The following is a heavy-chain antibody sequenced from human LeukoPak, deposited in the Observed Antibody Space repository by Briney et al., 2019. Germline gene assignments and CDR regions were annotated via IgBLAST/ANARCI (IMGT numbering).Heavy chain of an antibody. CDR2: MNPNSGNT. CDR1: VYTFTTYD. D-gene: IGHD3-10*01. V-gene: IGHV1-8*01. CDR3: ARANYYGSGKKDLDY. J-gene: IGHJ4*02. Sequence: ASVKVSCKASVYTFTTYDINWVRQATGQGLEWMGWMNPNSGNTDYAQKFQGRVTMTSNTSMSTAYMELSSLRSEDTAVYYCARANYYGSGKKDLDYWGQGTLVTVSS.